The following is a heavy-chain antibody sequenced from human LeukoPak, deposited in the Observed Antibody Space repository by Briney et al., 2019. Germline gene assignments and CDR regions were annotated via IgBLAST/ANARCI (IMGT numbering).Heavy chain of an antibody. CDR2: IYHSGST. J-gene: IGHJ3*02. CDR3: ARSSSGSHKGAFDI. D-gene: IGHD6-19*01. Sequence: SETLSLTCAVSGGSFSSSNWWSWVRQPPGKGLEWIGEIYHSGSTNYNPSLKSRATISVDKSKNQLSLQLNSVTPEDTAVYYCARSSSGSHKGAFDIWGQGTMVTVSS. V-gene: IGHV4-4*02. CDR1: GGSFSSSNW.